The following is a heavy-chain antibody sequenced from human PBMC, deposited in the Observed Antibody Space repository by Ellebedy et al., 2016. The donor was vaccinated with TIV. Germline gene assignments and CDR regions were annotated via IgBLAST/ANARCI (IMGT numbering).Heavy chain of an antibody. D-gene: IGHD1-26*01. CDR2: IYYSGST. J-gene: IGHJ4*02. Sequence: MPSETLSLTCTVSGGSISTSTYYWGWIRQPPGKGLEWIGSIYYSGSTYYNPSLKSRVTISVDTSKNQFSLKLSSVTAADTAVYYCAMHQKELFDYWGPGALISVSS. CDR1: GGSISTSTYY. CDR3: AMHQKELFDY. V-gene: IGHV4-39*07.